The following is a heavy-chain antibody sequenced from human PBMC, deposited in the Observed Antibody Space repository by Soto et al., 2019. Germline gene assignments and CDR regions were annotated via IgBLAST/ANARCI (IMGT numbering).Heavy chain of an antibody. CDR2: ISGGGDTT. Sequence: GGSLRLSCAASGFTFNNYAMTWVRQAPGKGLEWVSAISGGGDTTSYADSVKGRFTVSRDNSKNTLYLQMDSLRADDTAVYYCAKDSISRNRIYDPFDIWGQGTMVTVSS. D-gene: IGHD3-3*02. CDR3: AKDSISRNRIYDPFDI. CDR1: GFTFNNYA. J-gene: IGHJ3*02. V-gene: IGHV3-23*01.